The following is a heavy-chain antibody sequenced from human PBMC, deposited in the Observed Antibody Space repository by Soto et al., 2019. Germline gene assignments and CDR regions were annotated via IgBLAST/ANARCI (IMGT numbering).Heavy chain of an antibody. CDR2: INPSGGST. J-gene: IGHJ4*02. Sequence: QVQLVQSGAEVKKPGASVKVSCKASGYIFTNHYIHWVRQAPGKGLEWMGIINPSGGSTNYLQKFQGRITMTRDTSTSTVYMELSSLRSEDTAVYFCARADYYGSSGFYYDCWGQGTLVTVSS. V-gene: IGHV1-46*01. CDR3: ARADYYGSSGFYYDC. CDR1: GYIFTNHY. D-gene: IGHD3-22*01.